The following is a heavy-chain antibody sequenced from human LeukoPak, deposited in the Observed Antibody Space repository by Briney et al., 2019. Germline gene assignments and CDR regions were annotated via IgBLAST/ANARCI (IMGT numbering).Heavy chain of an antibody. CDR1: GGSISSSSYY. J-gene: IGHJ6*02. V-gene: IGHV4-39*07. CDR3: AKNNCSGGSCYVTGYYYGMDV. CDR2: IYYSGST. Sequence: PSETLSLTCTVSGGSISSSSYYWGWIRQPPGKGLEWTGSIYYSGSTYYNPSLKSRVTISVDTSKNQFSLKLSSVTAADTAVYYCAKNNCSGGSCYVTGYYYGMDVWGQGTTVTVSS. D-gene: IGHD2-15*01.